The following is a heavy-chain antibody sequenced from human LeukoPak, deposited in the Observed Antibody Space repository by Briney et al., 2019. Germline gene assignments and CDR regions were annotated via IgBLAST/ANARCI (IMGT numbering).Heavy chain of an antibody. V-gene: IGHV1-3*01. CDR2: INAGNGNT. CDR1: GYTFTSYA. D-gene: IGHD3-22*01. CDR3: ASHYYDSSGYVWFDP. Sequence: GASVKVSCTASGYTFTSYAMHWVRQAPGQRLEWMGWINAGNGNTKYSQKFQGRVTITRDTSASTAYMELSSLRSEDTAVYYCASHYYDSSGYVWFDPWGQGTLVTVSS. J-gene: IGHJ5*02.